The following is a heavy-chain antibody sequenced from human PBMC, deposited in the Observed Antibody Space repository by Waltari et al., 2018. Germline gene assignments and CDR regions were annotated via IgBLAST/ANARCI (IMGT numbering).Heavy chain of an antibody. CDR2: IYPGDSDT. Sequence: EVQLVQSGAEVKKPGESLKISCKGSGYSFTSYWIGWVRQLPGQGLEWMGIIYPGDSDTRYSPSLQGQVTISADKSISTAYLQWSSLKASDTAMYYCARFDSSSSGSANWFDPWGQGTLVTVSS. D-gene: IGHD6-6*01. V-gene: IGHV5-51*01. CDR3: ARFDSSSSGSANWFDP. CDR1: GYSFTSYW. J-gene: IGHJ5*02.